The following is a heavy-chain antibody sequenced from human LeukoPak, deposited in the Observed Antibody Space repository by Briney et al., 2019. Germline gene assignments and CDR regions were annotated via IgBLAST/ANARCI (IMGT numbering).Heavy chain of an antibody. Sequence: SVKVSCKASGGTFSSYAISWVRQAPGQGLEWMGGIIPIFGTANYAQKFQGRVTIATDESTSTAYMELSSLRSEGTAVYYCARVGLFNWNYSPFDYWGQGTLVTVSS. J-gene: IGHJ4*02. CDR3: ARVGLFNWNYSPFDY. CDR1: GGTFSSYA. D-gene: IGHD1-7*01. V-gene: IGHV1-69*05. CDR2: IIPIFGTA.